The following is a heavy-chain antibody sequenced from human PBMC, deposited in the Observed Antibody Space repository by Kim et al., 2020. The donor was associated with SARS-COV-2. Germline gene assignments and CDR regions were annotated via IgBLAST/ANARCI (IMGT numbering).Heavy chain of an antibody. CDR1: GFTFSSYA. J-gene: IGHJ3*02. CDR3: ARGRGYCSSTSCYMGDLGAFDI. Sequence: GGSLRLSCAASGFTFSSYAMHWVRQAPGKGLEWVAVISYDGSNKYYADSVKGRFTISRDNSKNTLYLQMNSLRAEDTAVYYCARGRGYCSSTSCYMGDLGAFDIWGQGTMVTVSS. V-gene: IGHV3-30-3*01. CDR2: ISYDGSNK. D-gene: IGHD2-2*02.